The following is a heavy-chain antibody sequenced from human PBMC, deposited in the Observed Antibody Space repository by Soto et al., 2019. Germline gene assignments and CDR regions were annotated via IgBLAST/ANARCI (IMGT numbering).Heavy chain of an antibody. CDR2: ISYDGSNK. CDR3: ARDSLNRGACDI. CDR1: GFTFSSYA. V-gene: IGHV3-30-3*01. Sequence: GGSLRLSCAASGFTFSSYAMHWVRQAPGKGLEWVAVISYDGSNKYYADSVKGRFTISRDNSKNTLYLQMNSLRAEDTAVYYCARDSLNRGACDIWGQGTMVTV. D-gene: IGHD3-10*01. J-gene: IGHJ3*02.